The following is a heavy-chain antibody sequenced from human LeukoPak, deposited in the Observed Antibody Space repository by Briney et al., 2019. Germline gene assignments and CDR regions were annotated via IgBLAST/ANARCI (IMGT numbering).Heavy chain of an antibody. J-gene: IGHJ3*02. CDR3: ARDLWALGYCSSTSCSWGDAFDI. V-gene: IGHV1-18*01. CDR1: GYTFTSYG. CDR2: TSAYNGNT. D-gene: IGHD2-2*01. Sequence: ASVKVSCKASGYTFTSYGISWVRQAPGQGLEWMGWTSAYNGNTNYAQKLQGRVTMTTDTSTSTAYMELRSLRSDDTAVYYCARDLWALGYCSSTSCSWGDAFDIWGQGTMVTVSS.